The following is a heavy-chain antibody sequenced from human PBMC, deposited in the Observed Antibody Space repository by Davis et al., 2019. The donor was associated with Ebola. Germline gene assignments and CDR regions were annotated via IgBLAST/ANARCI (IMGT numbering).Heavy chain of an antibody. CDR3: ASGRLGNYDFWSGYPYYFDY. D-gene: IGHD3-3*01. Sequence: ASVKVSCKASGYTFTSYDINWVRQATGQGLEWMGWMNPNSGNTGYAQKLQGRVTMTTDTSTSTAYMELSSLRSEDTAVYYCASGRLGNYDFWSGYPYYFDYWGQGTLVTVSS. CDR1: GYTFTSYD. J-gene: IGHJ4*02. V-gene: IGHV1-8*01. CDR2: MNPNSGNT.